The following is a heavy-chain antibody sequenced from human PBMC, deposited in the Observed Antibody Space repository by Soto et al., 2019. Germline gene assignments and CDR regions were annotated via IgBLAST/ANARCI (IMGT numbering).Heavy chain of an antibody. CDR2: VDPNGGGS. V-gene: IGHV1-2*04. D-gene: IGHD4-17*01. J-gene: IGHJ4*02. Sequence: SVKVACKTSGYSFTDYKLHWVRQAPGQGLEWMGWVDPNGGGSNSAQKFQGSVTMTWDTSITTAYLDLTRLTTNDTATYFCATWVDYGDFEGFDFWGQGTLVTVSS. CDR1: GYSFTDYK. CDR3: ATWVDYGDFEGFDF.